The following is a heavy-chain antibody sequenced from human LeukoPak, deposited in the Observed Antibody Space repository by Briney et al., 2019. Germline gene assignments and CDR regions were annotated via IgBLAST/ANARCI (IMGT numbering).Heavy chain of an antibody. CDR1: GFTFSRYW. D-gene: IGHD3-10*01. CDR2: ISTDGSIT. Sequence: GGSLRLSCAASGFTFSRYWMYWVRQAPGKGLVWVSRISTDGSITSYADSVRGRFTISRDNAKNTLYLQMNSLRAEDTAVYYCARPAGITTVRGVTDWFDPWGQGTLVTVSS. J-gene: IGHJ5*02. CDR3: ARPAGITTVRGVTDWFDP. V-gene: IGHV3-74*01.